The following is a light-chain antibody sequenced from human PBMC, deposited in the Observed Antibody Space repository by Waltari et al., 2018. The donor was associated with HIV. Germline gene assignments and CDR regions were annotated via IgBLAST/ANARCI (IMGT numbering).Light chain of an antibody. CDR1: TGDKY. Sequence: QSALTQPASVSGSPGQSITIACTGITGDKYISWYQRRPGEAPRLIFYEATNRPPWRPSRVSASKSATTASLTISGLHSDDEADYLCASVTSNNILLFGGGTRLTVL. J-gene: IGLJ3*02. CDR2: EAT. V-gene: IGLV2-14*01. CDR3: ASVTSNNILL.